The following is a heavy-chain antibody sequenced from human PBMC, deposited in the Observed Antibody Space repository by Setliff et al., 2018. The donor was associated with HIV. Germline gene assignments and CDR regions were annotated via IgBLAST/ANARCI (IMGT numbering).Heavy chain of an antibody. Sequence: PSETLSLTCTVSGGSISSGSYYWSWIRQPAGKGLEWIGRIYASGSTNYNPSLKSRVTTSVDTSKNQFSLKLGSVTAADTAMYYCARGLGEMGTKIGNYFDYWGQGTLVTVSS. CDR3: ARGLGEMGTKIGNYFDY. J-gene: IGHJ4*02. V-gene: IGHV4-61*02. CDR1: GGSISSGSYY. D-gene: IGHD1-1*01. CDR2: IYASGST.